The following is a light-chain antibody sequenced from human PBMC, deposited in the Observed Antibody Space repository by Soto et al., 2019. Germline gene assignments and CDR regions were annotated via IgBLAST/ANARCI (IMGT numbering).Light chain of an antibody. CDR1: QSISSN. Sequence: EIVMTQSPATLSVFPGEIATLSCRASQSISSNLAWYQHKPGQAPRLLILGATTRATAIPARFSGSGSGTEFTLTISSLQSEDFAVYYCQQYQDWPPLTFGGGTKVEIK. J-gene: IGKJ4*01. V-gene: IGKV3-15*01. CDR3: QQYQDWPPLT. CDR2: GAT.